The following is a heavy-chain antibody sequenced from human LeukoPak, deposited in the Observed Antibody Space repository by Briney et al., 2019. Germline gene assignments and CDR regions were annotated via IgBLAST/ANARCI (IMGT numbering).Heavy chain of an antibody. D-gene: IGHD3-9*01. CDR1: GFSFSDYY. CDR2: INSGSSYT. V-gene: IGHV3-11*05. Sequence: GGSLRLSCAASGFSFSDYYMSWIRQAPGKGLEWVSYINSGSSYTNYADSVQGRFTISRDNAKNSLYLQMNSLRAEDTAVYYCARDYDILTGYNYYYGMDVWGQGTTVTVSS. CDR3: ARDYDILTGYNYYYGMDV. J-gene: IGHJ6*02.